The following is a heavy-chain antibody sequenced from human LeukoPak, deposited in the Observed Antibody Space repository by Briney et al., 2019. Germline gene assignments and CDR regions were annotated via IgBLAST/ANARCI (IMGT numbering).Heavy chain of an antibody. D-gene: IGHD5-24*01. CDR1: GYSFTSYW. CDR2: IYPGDSDT. Sequence: GESLKISCKGSGYSFTSYWIGWVRQMPGKGLEWMGIIYPGDSDTRYSPSFQGQVTISADKSISTAYLQWSSLKASDTAMYYCARQSRDGYNYSLYYFDYWGPGTLVTVSS. J-gene: IGHJ4*02. V-gene: IGHV5-51*01. CDR3: ARQSRDGYNYSLYYFDY.